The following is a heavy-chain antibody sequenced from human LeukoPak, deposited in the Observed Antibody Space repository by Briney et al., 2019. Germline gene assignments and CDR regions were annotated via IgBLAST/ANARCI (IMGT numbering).Heavy chain of an antibody. D-gene: IGHD7-27*01. CDR2: IYPDDSDT. CDR1: GYXFTNYW. CDR3: ARHMNWGLRDAFAI. V-gene: IGHV5-51*01. J-gene: IGHJ3*02. Sequence: GESLQISCNGSGYXFTNYWIAWVRQMPGKGLEWMGNIYPDDSDTRYSPSFQGQVTMSADQSITTAYLQWSSLKASDTAMYYCARHMNWGLRDAFAIWGQGTMVTVSS.